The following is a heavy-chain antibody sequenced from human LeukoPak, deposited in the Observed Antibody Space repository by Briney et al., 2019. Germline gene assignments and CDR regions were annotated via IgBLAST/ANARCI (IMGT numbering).Heavy chain of an antibody. Sequence: SQTLSLTCTVSGGSISSGDYYWSWIRQPPGKGLEWLGYIYYSGSTYYNPSLKSRVTISVDKSKNQFSLKLSSVTAADTAVFYCARHTATMTYFDYWGQGTLVTVSS. CDR1: GGSISSGDYY. D-gene: IGHD5-12*01. J-gene: IGHJ4*02. CDR2: IYYSGST. V-gene: IGHV4-30-4*08. CDR3: ARHTATMTYFDY.